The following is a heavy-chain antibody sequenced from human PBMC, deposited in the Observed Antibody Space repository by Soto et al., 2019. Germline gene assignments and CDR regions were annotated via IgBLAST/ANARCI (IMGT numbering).Heavy chain of an antibody. CDR2: FDPEDGET. CDR3: ATGSQAHYSYYMDV. J-gene: IGHJ6*03. Sequence: GASVNVFCKVSGYTLTELSMHGVLQAPVKGLEWMAGFDPEDGETIYAQMYKCRVTMTEDTSTDTAYMELSSLRSDDTAVYYCATGSQAHYSYYMDVWGKGTTVTVSS. V-gene: IGHV1-24*01. D-gene: IGHD4-4*01. CDR1: GYTLTELS.